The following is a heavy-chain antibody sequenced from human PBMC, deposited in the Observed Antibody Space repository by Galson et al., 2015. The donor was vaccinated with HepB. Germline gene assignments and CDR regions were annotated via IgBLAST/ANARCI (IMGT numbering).Heavy chain of an antibody. V-gene: IGHV1-8*01. CDR1: GYTFTSYD. J-gene: IGHJ6*02. CDR2: MNPNSGNT. D-gene: IGHD2-8*01. Sequence: SVKVSCKASGYTFTSYDINWVRQATGQGLEWMGWMNPNSGNTGYAQKFQGRVTMTRNTSISTAYMELSSLRSEDTAVYYCAKDHGRSGVYYYYGMDVWGQGTTVTVS. CDR3: AKDHGRSGVYYYYGMDV.